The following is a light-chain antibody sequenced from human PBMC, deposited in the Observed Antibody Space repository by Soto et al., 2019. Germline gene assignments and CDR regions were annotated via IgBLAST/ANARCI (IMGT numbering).Light chain of an antibody. V-gene: IGKV1-6*01. Sequence: AIPMTQSPSSLSASVGDRVTITCRASQGITNDLGWYQQKPGKAPKLLIFAASSLQTGVPSRFSGSGSGTDFTLTISSLQPEDFATYYCLQNYNYPRTFGQGTKVEIK. CDR1: QGITND. CDR2: AAS. J-gene: IGKJ1*01. CDR3: LQNYNYPRT.